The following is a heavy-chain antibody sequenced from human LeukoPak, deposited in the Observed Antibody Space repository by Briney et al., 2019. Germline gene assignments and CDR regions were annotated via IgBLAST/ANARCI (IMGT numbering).Heavy chain of an antibody. CDR3: ARGAGYVWGSYRTDAFDI. CDR2: IYTSGST. CDR1: GGSISSYH. J-gene: IGHJ3*02. V-gene: IGHV4-4*07. Sequence: LETLSLTCTVSGGSISSYHWSWIRQPAGKGLEWVGRIYTSGSTNYNPSLKSRVTMSVDTSKNQFSLKLSSVTAADTAVYYCARGAGYVWGSYRTDAFDIWGQGTMVTVSS. D-gene: IGHD3-16*02.